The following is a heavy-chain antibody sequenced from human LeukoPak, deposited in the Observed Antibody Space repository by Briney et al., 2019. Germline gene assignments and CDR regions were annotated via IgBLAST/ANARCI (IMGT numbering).Heavy chain of an antibody. V-gene: IGHV4-34*01. CDR1: GGSFSGYY. CDR2: INHSGST. Sequence: SETLSLTCAVYGGSFSGYYWSWIRQPPGKGLEWIGEINHSGSTNYNPSLKSRVTISVDTSKNQFSLKLSSVTAADTAVYYCARRVDTAPYYYYMDVWGKGTTVTVPS. J-gene: IGHJ6*03. D-gene: IGHD5-18*01. CDR3: ARRVDTAPYYYYMDV.